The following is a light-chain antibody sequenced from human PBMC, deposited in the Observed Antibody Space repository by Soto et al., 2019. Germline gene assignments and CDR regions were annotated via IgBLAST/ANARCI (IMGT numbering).Light chain of an antibody. Sequence: QSVLTQPPSASGTPGQRVTISCSGSSFNIGSNYVYWYQQLPGTAPKLLIYSNNQRPSGVPDRFSGSKSGTSASLAISGLRSEDEAEYYCSAWDDSLNGYVFGTGTQFTVL. CDR3: SAWDDSLNGYV. V-gene: IGLV1-47*02. J-gene: IGLJ1*01. CDR1: SFNIGSNY. CDR2: SNN.